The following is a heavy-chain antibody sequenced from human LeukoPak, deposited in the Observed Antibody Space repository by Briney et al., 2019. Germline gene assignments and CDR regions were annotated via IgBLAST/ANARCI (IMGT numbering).Heavy chain of an antibody. Sequence: GGSLRLSCTASGFVFNTYWMHWIRQAPGKGLEWVAFISADGTATKYADSVKGRLTISRDNAKNTLYLQMNSLRVDDTAFYYCARDTGEMFDPWGQGTLVTVSS. CDR1: GFVFNTYW. CDR2: ISADGTAT. CDR3: ARDTGEMFDP. D-gene: IGHD3-16*01. J-gene: IGHJ5*02. V-gene: IGHV3-74*03.